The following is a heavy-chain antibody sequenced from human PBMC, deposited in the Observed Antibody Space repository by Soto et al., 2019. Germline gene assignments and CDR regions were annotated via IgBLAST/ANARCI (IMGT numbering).Heavy chain of an antibody. V-gene: IGHV4-30-4*01. CDR2: IYYSGST. D-gene: IGHD5-12*01. Sequence: SETLSLTCSVSGGSINSGDYYWSWIRQSPGKGLEWIGYIYYSGSTYYNPSLKSRSTISIDTSKNQFFLDVDSVTAADTAVYYCARLYTGYEAFDYWGQGTLVTV. CDR3: ARLYTGYEAFDY. CDR1: GGSINSGDYY. J-gene: IGHJ4*02.